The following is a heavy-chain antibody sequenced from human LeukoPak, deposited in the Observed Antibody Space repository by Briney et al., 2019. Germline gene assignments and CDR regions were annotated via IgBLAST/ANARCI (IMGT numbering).Heavy chain of an antibody. CDR2: IYSGGRT. CDR1: GFTFSSYW. CDR3: VRRAADIHNWFDP. Sequence: GGSLRLSCAASGFTFSSYWMSWVRQAPGKGLEWVSVIYSGGRTYYADSVKGRFTISRDNSKNTLYLQMNSLRAEDTAVYYCVRRAADIHNWFDPWGQGTRVTVSA. J-gene: IGHJ5*02. D-gene: IGHD6-13*01. V-gene: IGHV3-66*01.